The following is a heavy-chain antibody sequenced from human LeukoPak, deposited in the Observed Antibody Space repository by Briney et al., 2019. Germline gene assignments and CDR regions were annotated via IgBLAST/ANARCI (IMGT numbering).Heavy chain of an antibody. D-gene: IGHD2-2*01. Sequence: SETLSLTCTVSGGSIDSYYWSWIRQPPGKGLEWIGYIYYTGSTEYHPSLKSRVTISLDTSKNQFSLKLTSVTAADTAVYYCARVYQSVEYCFDYWGQGNLVSVSS. CDR1: GGSIDSYY. J-gene: IGHJ4*02. V-gene: IGHV4-59*01. CDR2: IYYTGST. CDR3: ARVYQSVEYCFDY.